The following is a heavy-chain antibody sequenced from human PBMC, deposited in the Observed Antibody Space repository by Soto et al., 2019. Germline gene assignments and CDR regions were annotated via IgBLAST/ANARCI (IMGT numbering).Heavy chain of an antibody. CDR1: GFTFSSYW. D-gene: IGHD3-22*01. V-gene: IGHV3-74*01. Sequence: HPGGSLRLSCAASGFTFSSYWMHWVRQAPGKGLVWVSRINSDGSSTSYADSVKGRFTISRDNSKNTLYLQMNSLRAEDTAVYYCARDPSSGYVPVAFDIWVKGKMVTVSS. CDR2: INSDGSST. J-gene: IGHJ3*02. CDR3: ARDPSSGYVPVAFDI.